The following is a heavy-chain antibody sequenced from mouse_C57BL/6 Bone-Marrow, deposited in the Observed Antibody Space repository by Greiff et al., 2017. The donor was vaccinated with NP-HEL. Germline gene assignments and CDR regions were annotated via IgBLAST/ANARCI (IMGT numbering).Heavy chain of an antibody. D-gene: IGHD2-4*01. V-gene: IGHV5-16*01. J-gene: IGHJ4*01. CDR1: GFTFSDYY. Sequence: EVQLVESEGGLVQPGSSMKLPCTASGFTFSDYYMAWVRQVPEKGLEWVANINYDGSSTYYLDSLKSRFIISRDNAKNILYLQMSSLKSEDTATYYCAREGGLRRRTYAMDYWGQGTSVTVSS. CDR2: INYDGSST. CDR3: AREGGLRRRTYAMDY.